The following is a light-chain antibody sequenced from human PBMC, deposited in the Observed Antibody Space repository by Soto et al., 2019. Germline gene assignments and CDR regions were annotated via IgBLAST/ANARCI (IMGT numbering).Light chain of an antibody. J-gene: IGKJ1*01. V-gene: IGKV3-15*01. Sequence: EIVLTQSPAALSLSPGGRATLSCRASQDVIYDLAWYQQKPGQAPRLLVYGASTRATDAPPRFRGSGSGREFSLTISSLQSEDFATYYCQQYRSWPRTFGQGSRVEIK. CDR3: QQYRSWPRT. CDR1: QDVIYD. CDR2: GAS.